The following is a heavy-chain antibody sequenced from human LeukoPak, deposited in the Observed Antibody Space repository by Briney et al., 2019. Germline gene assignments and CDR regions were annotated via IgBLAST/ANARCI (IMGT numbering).Heavy chain of an antibody. D-gene: IGHD3-16*01. CDR1: GASMNSFY. CDR3: VRDWDWRSSYYNYYMDV. CDR2: LHTSGTT. Sequence: KSSETLSLTCSVSGASMNSFYWAWVRQPPGKGLEWIGRLHTSGTTNYNPSLKSRGTMSADTSKRQCSLTLRSVTAADTAVYYCVRDWDWRSSYYNYYMDVWGEGTTVTVSS. V-gene: IGHV4-4*07. J-gene: IGHJ6*03.